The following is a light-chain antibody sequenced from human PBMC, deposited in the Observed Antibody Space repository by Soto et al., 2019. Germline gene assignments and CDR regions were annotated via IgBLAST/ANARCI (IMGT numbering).Light chain of an antibody. Sequence: QSALTQPASVSGSHGQSITISCTGTSSDVGGYNFVSWYQQHPDKAPKLMIYDVNNRPSGISDRFSGSKSGDTASLTISGLQAEDEADYYCSSYTSSSVYVFGAGTKLTVL. V-gene: IGLV2-14*01. CDR3: SSYTSSSVYV. CDR1: SSDVGGYNF. CDR2: DVN. J-gene: IGLJ1*01.